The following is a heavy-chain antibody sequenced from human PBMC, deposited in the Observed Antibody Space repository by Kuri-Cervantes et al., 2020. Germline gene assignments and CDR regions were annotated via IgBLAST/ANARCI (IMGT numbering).Heavy chain of an antibody. CDR1: GYTFTSYD. J-gene: IGHJ4*02. CDR3: AKDIEGSGWFLGGDY. CDR2: MNPNSGNT. D-gene: IGHD6-19*01. V-gene: IGHV1-8*02. Sequence: ASVKVSCKASGYTFTSYDINWVRQATGQGLEWMGWMNPNSGNTGYAQKFQGRVTMTRNTSISTAYMELSRLKSDDTAVYYCAKDIEGSGWFLGGDYWGQGTLVTVSS.